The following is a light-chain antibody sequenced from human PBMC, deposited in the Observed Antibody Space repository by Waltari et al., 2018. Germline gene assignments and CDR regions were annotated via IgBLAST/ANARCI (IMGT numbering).Light chain of an antibody. CDR3: QQYKSYPNT. J-gene: IGKJ2*01. CDR1: QSISSS. CDR2: KAS. Sequence: DIQMTQSPSTLSASVGDRVTITCRASQSISSSLAWYQQKPGKAPKLLIYKASSLESGVPSRFSGSGSGTEFTLTISSLQPDDFATYYCQQYKSYPNTFGQGTKLEIK. V-gene: IGKV1-5*03.